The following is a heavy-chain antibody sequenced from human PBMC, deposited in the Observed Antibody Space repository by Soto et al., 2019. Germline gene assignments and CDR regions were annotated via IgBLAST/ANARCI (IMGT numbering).Heavy chain of an antibody. CDR2: IFNSGST. D-gene: IGHD3-22*01. CDR3: ARDTGYDDGSGYYYGLDS. CDR1: GGSVSRGSYY. Sequence: QVQLQESGPGLVKPSETLSLTCTVSGGSVSRGSYYWSWIRQPPGKRLEWIGYIFNSGSTNYNPSLKSRVIMSVDTSKNQFSLKLRSVTAADTAVYYCARDTGYDDGSGYYYGLDSWGQGTQVTVSS. V-gene: IGHV4-61*01. J-gene: IGHJ5*01.